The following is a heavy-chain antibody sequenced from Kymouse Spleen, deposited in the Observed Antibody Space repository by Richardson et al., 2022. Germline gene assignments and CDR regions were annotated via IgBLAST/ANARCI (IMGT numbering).Heavy chain of an antibody. J-gene: IGHJ5*02. D-gene: IGHD3-10*01. CDR3: ARPPFYGSGSYSNWFDP. Sequence: QLQLQESGPGLVKPSETLSLTCTVSGGSISSSSYYWGWIRQPPGKGLEWIGSIYYSGSTYYNPSLKSRVTISVDTSKNQFSLKLSSVTAADTAVYYCARPPFYGSGSYSNWFDPWGQGTLVTVSS. CDR1: GGSISSSSYY. CDR2: IYYSGST. V-gene: IGHV4-39*01.